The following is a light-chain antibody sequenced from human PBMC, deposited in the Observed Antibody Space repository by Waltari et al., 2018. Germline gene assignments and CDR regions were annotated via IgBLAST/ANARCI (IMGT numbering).Light chain of an antibody. V-gene: IGLV2-8*01. Sequence: QSALTQPPSASGSPGQSVTIPCNGTSTAIGFYTHVSWYQHHPGNAPKLLIYEVSERPSGVPDRFSGSKSGITASLTVFGLQTEDEADYYCASFAGSNTLFGGGTKLTVL. CDR2: EVS. CDR3: ASFAGSNTL. CDR1: STAIGFYTH. J-gene: IGLJ2*01.